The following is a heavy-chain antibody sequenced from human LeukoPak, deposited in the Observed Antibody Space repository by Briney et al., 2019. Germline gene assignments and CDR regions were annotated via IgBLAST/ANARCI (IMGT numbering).Heavy chain of an antibody. CDR3: ASDPYDSSGYYTY. CDR2: INPRGGST. Sequence: ASVKVSCKASGYTFSNYYIHWVRQAPGQGLEWMGIINPRGGSTSYAQKFQGRVTMTRDMSTSTVYMELSSLRSEDTAVYYCASDPYDSSGYYTYWGQGTLVTVSS. CDR1: GYTFSNYY. V-gene: IGHV1-46*01. D-gene: IGHD3-22*01. J-gene: IGHJ4*02.